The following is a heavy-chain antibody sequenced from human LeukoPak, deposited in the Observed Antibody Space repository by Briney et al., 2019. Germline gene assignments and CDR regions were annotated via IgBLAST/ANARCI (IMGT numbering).Heavy chain of an antibody. CDR3: ARDRPGYSSSWYSDY. J-gene: IGHJ4*02. D-gene: IGHD6-13*01. Sequence: GGSLRLSCAASGFTFSSYSMNWVRQAPGKGLEWASYISSSSSTIYYADSVKGRFTISRDNTKNSLYLQMNSLRDEDAAVYYCARDRPGYSSSWYSDYWGQGTLVTVSS. V-gene: IGHV3-48*02. CDR1: GFTFSSYS. CDR2: ISSSSSTI.